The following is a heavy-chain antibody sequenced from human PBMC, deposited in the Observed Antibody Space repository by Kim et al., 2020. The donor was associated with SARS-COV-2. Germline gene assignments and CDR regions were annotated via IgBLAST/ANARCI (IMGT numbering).Heavy chain of an antibody. Sequence: GGSLRLSCAASGFTFSSYGMHWVRQAPGKGLEWVAVIWYDGSNKYYADSVKGRFTISRDNSKNTLYLQMNSLRAEDTAVYYCARANLGQQLGMLDYWGQGTLVTVSS. CDR1: GFTFSSYG. V-gene: IGHV3-33*01. CDR2: IWYDGSNK. D-gene: IGHD6-13*01. J-gene: IGHJ4*02. CDR3: ARANLGQQLGMLDY.